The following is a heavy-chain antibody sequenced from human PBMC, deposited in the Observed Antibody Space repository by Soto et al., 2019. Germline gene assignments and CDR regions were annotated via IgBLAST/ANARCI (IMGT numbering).Heavy chain of an antibody. CDR1: GGSVSSGRSY. V-gene: IGHV4-61*01. D-gene: IGHD5-12*01. CDR3: AHSRDGYNYLNYYFDY. J-gene: IGHJ4*02. Sequence: SETLSLTCTVSGGSVSSGRSYWNWVRQSPGKGLEWIGFAYYNGDTNANPSLGGRVTISLDTSESQFSLKLSSVTAADTAVYFCAHSRDGYNYLNYYFDYCGQGTLVTVAS. CDR2: AYYNGDT.